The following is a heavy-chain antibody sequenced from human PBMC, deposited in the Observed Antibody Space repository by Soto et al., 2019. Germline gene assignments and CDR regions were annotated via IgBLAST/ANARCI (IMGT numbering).Heavy chain of an antibody. Sequence: SEPLSLTCTVSGGSISSYYWSWIRQPPGKGLEWIGYIYYSGGTNYNPSLKSRVTISVDTSKNQFSLKLSSVTAADTAVYYCARELGGGNLFDPWGQGTLVTVSS. J-gene: IGHJ5*02. D-gene: IGHD3-10*01. CDR2: IYYSGGT. CDR3: ARELGGGNLFDP. CDR1: GGSISSYY. V-gene: IGHV4-59*01.